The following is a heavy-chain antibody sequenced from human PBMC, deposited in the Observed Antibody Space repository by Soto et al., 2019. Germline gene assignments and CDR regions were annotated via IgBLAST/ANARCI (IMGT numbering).Heavy chain of an antibody. CDR2: INHSGST. CDR3: ARVDSGSWHFDY. V-gene: IGHV4-34*01. J-gene: IGHJ4*02. D-gene: IGHD1-26*01. Sequence: SETLSLTCAVYGGSFSGYYWSWIRQPPGKGLEWIGEINHSGSTNYNPSLKSRVTISVDTSKNQFSLKLISVTAADTAVYYCARVDSGSWHFDYWGQGTLVTVSS. CDR1: GGSFSGYY.